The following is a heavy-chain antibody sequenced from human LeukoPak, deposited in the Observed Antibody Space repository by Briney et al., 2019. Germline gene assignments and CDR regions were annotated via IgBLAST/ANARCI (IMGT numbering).Heavy chain of an antibody. CDR3: ARDRAGTRYGMDV. D-gene: IGHD1-7*01. V-gene: IGHV3-21*01. CDR1: GFTLSSYS. J-gene: IGHJ6*02. Sequence: GGSLRLSCAASGFTLSSYSMNWVRQAPGKGLERVSFINSRSSYIYYADSVKGRFTISGDNAKNSVYPQMNNLRTEDTAVYYCARDRAGTRYGMDVWGQGTTVTVSS. CDR2: INSRSSYI.